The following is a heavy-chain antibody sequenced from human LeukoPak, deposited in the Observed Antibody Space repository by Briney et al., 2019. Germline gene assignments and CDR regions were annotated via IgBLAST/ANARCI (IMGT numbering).Heavy chain of an antibody. Sequence: GGSLRLSCAASGFTFSSYSMNWVRQAPGKGLEWVSSISSSSSYIYYADSVKGRFTTSRDNAKNSLYLQMNSLRAEDTAVYYCARFYSGSYRYFDYWGQGTLVTVSS. V-gene: IGHV3-21*01. D-gene: IGHD1-26*01. CDR2: ISSSSSYI. J-gene: IGHJ4*02. CDR3: ARFYSGSYRYFDY. CDR1: GFTFSSYS.